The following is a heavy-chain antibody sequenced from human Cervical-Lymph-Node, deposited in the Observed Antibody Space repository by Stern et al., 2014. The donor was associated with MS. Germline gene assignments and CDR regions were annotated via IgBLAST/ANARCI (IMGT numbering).Heavy chain of an antibody. J-gene: IGHJ4*02. CDR3: AKEMGPAGGTGGFDY. CDR1: GFTFDDYA. D-gene: IGHD6-13*01. V-gene: IGHV3-9*01. CDR2: ISWRSGSI. Sequence: EVQLVESGGGLVQPGRSLRLSCAASGFTFDDYAMHWVRQAPGKGLEWVSGISWRSGSIAYADSVKGRFTISRDNAKNSLYLQMNSLRAEDTALYYCAKEMGPAGGTGGFDYWGQGTLVTVSS.